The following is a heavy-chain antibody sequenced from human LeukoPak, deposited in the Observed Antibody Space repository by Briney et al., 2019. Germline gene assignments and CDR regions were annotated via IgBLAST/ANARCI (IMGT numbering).Heavy chain of an antibody. V-gene: IGHV6-1*01. CDR3: ARDLYCGTYSCSFAN. J-gene: IGHJ4*02. Sequence: SHTLSLTCAISGDSVFSDGVAWNWIRQSTSRGLEWLGRTYYRSQWFRDYAESVRSRITIDPDTSKNQFSLQLNSVTPEDTAVYYCARDLYCGTYSCSFANWGQGTLVTVSS. D-gene: IGHD6-6*01. CDR2: TYYRSQWFR. CDR1: GDSVFSDGVA.